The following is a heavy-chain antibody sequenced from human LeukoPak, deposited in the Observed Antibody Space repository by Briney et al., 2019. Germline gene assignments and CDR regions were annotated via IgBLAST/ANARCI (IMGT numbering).Heavy chain of an antibody. J-gene: IGHJ6*03. V-gene: IGHV5-51*01. Sequence: GESLKISCKGSGYSFTSYWIGWVRQMPGKGLEWMGIIYPGDSDTRYSQSFQGQVTISADKSISTAYLQWSSLKASDTAMYYCARHSSRKGGSYLKTYYYYYMDVWGKGTTVTISS. CDR2: IYPGDSDT. CDR3: ARHSSRKGGSYLKTYYYYYMDV. CDR1: GYSFTSYW. D-gene: IGHD2-15*01.